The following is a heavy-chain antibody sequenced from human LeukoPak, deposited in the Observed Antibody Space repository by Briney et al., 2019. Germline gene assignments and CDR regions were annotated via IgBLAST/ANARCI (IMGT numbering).Heavy chain of an antibody. Sequence: SGTLSLTCTVSGGSISYYYWSWIRQHPGKGLEWMGYIYYSGSTYYNPSLKSRVTISVDTSKNQFSLKLSSVTAADTAVYYCARSYGGVSDFDYWGQGTLVTVSS. CDR3: ARSYGGVSDFDY. D-gene: IGHD3-16*01. CDR2: IYYSGST. J-gene: IGHJ4*02. CDR1: GGSISYYY. V-gene: IGHV4-31*03.